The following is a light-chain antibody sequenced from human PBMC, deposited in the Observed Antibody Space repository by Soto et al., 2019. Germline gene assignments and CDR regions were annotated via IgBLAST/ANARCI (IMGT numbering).Light chain of an antibody. CDR2: GAS. CDR1: EAIGTS. CDR3: QQYDTFSWT. J-gene: IGKJ1*01. Sequence: DIQMTQSPSTLSVSLGDRITITCRASEAIGTSLAWFQQRPGKAPKVLIAGASGLMNGVPSTFSGSGSGTEFALTISSVQPDDFATYFCQQYDTFSWTFGQGTKVEMK. V-gene: IGKV1-5*01.